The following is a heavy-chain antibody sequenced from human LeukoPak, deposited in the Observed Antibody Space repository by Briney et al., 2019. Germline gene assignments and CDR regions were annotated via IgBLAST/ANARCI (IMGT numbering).Heavy chain of an antibody. J-gene: IGHJ4*02. CDR2: INHSGST. Sequence: SETLSLTCAVYGGSFSGYYWSWIRQPPGKGPEWIGEINHSGSTNYNPSLKSRVTISVDTSKNQFSLKLSSVTAADTAVYYCARGQRLHYYGSGSYPYWGQGTLVTVSS. CDR1: GGSFSGYY. CDR3: ARGQRLHYYGSGSYPY. V-gene: IGHV4-34*01. D-gene: IGHD3-10*01.